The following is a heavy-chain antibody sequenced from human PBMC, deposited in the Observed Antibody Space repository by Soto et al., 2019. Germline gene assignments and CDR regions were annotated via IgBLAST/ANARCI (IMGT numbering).Heavy chain of an antibody. Sequence: PGGSLRLSCAASGFTFSDYYMSWIRQAPGKGLEWVSYISSSGSTIYYADSVKGRFTISRDNAKNSLYLQMNSLRAEDTAVYYCARVITMIVVVLDAFDIWGQGTMVTVSS. V-gene: IGHV3-11*01. D-gene: IGHD3-22*01. CDR3: ARVITMIVVVLDAFDI. J-gene: IGHJ3*02. CDR2: ISSSGSTI. CDR1: GFTFSDYY.